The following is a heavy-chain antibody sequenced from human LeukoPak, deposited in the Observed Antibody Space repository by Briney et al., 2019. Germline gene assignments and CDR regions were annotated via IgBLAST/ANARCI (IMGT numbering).Heavy chain of an antibody. D-gene: IGHD2-15*01. Sequence: PGGSLRLSCAASGFTFSSYAMSWVRQAPGKGLEWVSAISGSGGSTYYADSVKGRFTISRDNSKNTLYLQMNSLRAEDTAVYYCAKGDVVVVAATPRWFDPRGQGTLVTVSS. J-gene: IGHJ5*02. CDR1: GFTFSSYA. CDR3: AKGDVVVVAATPRWFDP. V-gene: IGHV3-23*01. CDR2: ISGSGGST.